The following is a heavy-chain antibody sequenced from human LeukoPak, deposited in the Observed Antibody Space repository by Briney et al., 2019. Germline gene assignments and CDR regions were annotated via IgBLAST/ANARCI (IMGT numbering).Heavy chain of an antibody. CDR3: ARDSSGSYGGPFDY. CDR2: INPNSGGT. V-gene: IGHV1-2*02. Sequence: GASVKVSCKASGYTFTGYYMHWVRQAPGQGLEWMGWINPNSGGTNYAQKFQGRVTMTRDTSISTAYMELSRLRSDDTAVYYCARDSSGSYGGPFDYWGQGTLVTVSS. J-gene: IGHJ4*02. CDR1: GYTFTGYY. D-gene: IGHD3-10*01.